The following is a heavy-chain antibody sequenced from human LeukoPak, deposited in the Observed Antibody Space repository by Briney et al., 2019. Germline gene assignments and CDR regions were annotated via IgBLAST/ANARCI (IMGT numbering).Heavy chain of an antibody. CDR1: GFTFSSYA. J-gene: IGHJ4*02. V-gene: IGHV3-23*01. CDR3: AKALLSSYYFDY. CDR2: ISGSAGST. D-gene: IGHD2-2*01. Sequence: GRSLRLSCAASGFTFSSYAMSWVRQAPGKGLEWVSGISGSAGSTYNADSVKGRFTISRDNSGNTLYLQMNSLRAEDTAVYYCAKALLSSYYFDYWGQETLVTVSS.